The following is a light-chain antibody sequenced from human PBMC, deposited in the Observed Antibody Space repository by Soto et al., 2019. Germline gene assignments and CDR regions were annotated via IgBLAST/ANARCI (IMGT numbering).Light chain of an antibody. CDR2: EVN. J-gene: IGLJ2*01. CDR1: ASDVGFYNL. Sequence: QSALTQPASVSGSPGQSITISCTGTASDVGFYNLVSWYQQHPGKAPKLIIYEVNRRPPGVSDRFSGSKSGNTASLTISGLQAGDEGDYYCSSYTSDNTVLVFGGGTKLTVL. V-gene: IGLV2-14*02. CDR3: SSYTSDNTVLV.